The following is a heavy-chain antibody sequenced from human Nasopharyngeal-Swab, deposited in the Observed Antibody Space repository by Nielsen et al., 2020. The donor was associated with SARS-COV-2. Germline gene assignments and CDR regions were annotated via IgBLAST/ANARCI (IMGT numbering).Heavy chain of an antibody. CDR2: IYTSGST. CDR3: ARGNYYDSSGYSYYFDY. CDR1: GGFINSYY. V-gene: IGHV4-4*07. J-gene: IGHJ4*02. Sequence: GSLRLSCTVSGGFINSYYWSWIRQPAGKGLEWIGRIYTSGSTNYNPSLKSRVTISVDTSKNQFSLKLSSVTAADTAVYYCARGNYYDSSGYSYYFDYWGQGTLVTVSS. D-gene: IGHD3-22*01.